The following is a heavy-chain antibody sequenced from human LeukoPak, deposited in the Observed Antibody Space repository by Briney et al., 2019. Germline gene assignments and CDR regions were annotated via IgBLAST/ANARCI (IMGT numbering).Heavy chain of an antibody. D-gene: IGHD6-6*01. CDR2: INSDGSST. CDR1: VFTFSSYW. J-gene: IGHJ4*02. V-gene: IGHV3-74*01. CDR3: AIEGQLAFFFDY. Sequence: GGSLRLSCAASVFTFSSYWMHWVRQAPGKGLVWVSRINSDGSSTSYADSVKGRFTISRDNAKNTLYLQMNSPRAEDTAVYYCAIEGQLAFFFDYWGQGTLVTVSS.